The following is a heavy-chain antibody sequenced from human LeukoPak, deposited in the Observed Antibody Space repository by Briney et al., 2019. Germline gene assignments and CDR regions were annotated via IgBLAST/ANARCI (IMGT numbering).Heavy chain of an antibody. CDR1: GGSISSSY. CDR2: VYYSGST. CDR3: ARGAMVRGVDARMVNDY. V-gene: IGHV4-59*01. J-gene: IGHJ4*02. Sequence: SETLSLTCTVSGGSISSSYWSWIRQPPGKGLEWIGYVYYSGSTNYNPSLKSRVTISVDTSKNQFSLKLSSVTAADTAVYYCARGAMVRGVDARMVNDYWGQGTLVTVSS. D-gene: IGHD3-10*01.